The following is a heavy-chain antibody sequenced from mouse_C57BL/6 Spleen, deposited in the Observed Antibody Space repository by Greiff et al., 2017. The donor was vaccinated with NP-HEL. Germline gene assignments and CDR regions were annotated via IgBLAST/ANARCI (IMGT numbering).Heavy chain of an antibody. CDR1: GFTFSDYG. J-gene: IGHJ2*01. CDR2: ISSGSSTI. CDR3: ARPRDTTVVAENYFDY. D-gene: IGHD1-1*01. V-gene: IGHV5-17*01. Sequence: EVKLVESGGGLVKPGGSLQLSCAASGFTFSDYGMHWVRQAPEKGLEWVAYISSGSSTIYYADTVKGRFTISRDNAKNTLFLQMTSLRSEDTAMYYCARPRDTTVVAENYFDYWGQGTTLTVSS.